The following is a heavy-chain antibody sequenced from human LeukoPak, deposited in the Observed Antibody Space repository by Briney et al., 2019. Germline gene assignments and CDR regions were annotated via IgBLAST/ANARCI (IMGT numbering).Heavy chain of an antibody. J-gene: IGHJ4*02. CDR2: IYYSGST. Sequence: SETLSLTCTVSGGSISSSSYYWGWIRQPPGKGLEWIGSIYYSGSTYYNPSLKSRVTISVDTSKNQFSLKLSSVTAADTAVYFCARGIWGSYRYGAEVPTDYWGQGTLVTVS. D-gene: IGHD3-16*02. CDR1: GGSISSSSYY. CDR3: ARGIWGSYRYGAEVPTDY. V-gene: IGHV4-39*07.